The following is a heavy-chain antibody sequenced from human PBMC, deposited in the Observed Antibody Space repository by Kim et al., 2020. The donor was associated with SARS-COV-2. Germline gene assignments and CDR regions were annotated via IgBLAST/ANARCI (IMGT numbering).Heavy chain of an antibody. V-gene: IGHV3-23*03. D-gene: IGHD5-18*01. CDR1: GFTFSSYA. CDR2: IYSGGTST. CDR3: AKTYSYAKNFDY. J-gene: IGHJ4*02. Sequence: GGSLRLSCAASGFTFSSYAMSWVRQAPGKGLEWVSVIYSGGTSTYYADSVKGRFTISRDNSKNTLYLQMNSLRVEDTAVYYCAKTYSYAKNFDYWGQGTLVTVSS.